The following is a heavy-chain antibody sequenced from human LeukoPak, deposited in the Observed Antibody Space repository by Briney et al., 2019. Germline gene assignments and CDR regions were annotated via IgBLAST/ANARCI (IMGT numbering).Heavy chain of an antibody. J-gene: IGHJ3*02. CDR3: ARGPVGGATYYDGDAFDI. CDR2: TYYSGST. Sequence: SETLSLTCTVSGGSISSSSYYWGWIRQPPGKGLEWIGSTYYSGSTYYNPSLKSRVTISVDTSKNQFSLKLSSVTAVDTAVYYCARGPVGGATYYDGDAFDIWGQGTMVTVSS. D-gene: IGHD1-26*01. V-gene: IGHV4-39*07. CDR1: GGSISSSSYY.